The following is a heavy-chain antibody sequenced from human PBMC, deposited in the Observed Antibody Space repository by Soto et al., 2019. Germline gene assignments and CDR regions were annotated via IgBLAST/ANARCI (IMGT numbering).Heavy chain of an antibody. CDR2: INQSGST. CDR3: ARGKGQLLLVRPKGFAP. V-gene: IGHV4-34*02. Sequence: QVQLQQWGAGLLKTSETLSLTSAVYGGSFSGYYWNWIRQPPGKGLEWIGEINQSGSTKYNPSLKSRVTISVDTSKNQTSLRLSSVTAADTAVYYCARGKGQLLLVRPKGFAPWGQGTLVTVSS. D-gene: IGHD2-2*01. CDR1: GGSFSGYY. J-gene: IGHJ5*02.